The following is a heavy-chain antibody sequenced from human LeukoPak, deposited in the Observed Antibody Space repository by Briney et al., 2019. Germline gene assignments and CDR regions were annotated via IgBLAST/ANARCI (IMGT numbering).Heavy chain of an antibody. Sequence: ASVKVSCKASGYTFTGYYMHWVRQAPGQGLEWMGIINPSGGSTSYAQKFQGRVTMTRDTSTSTVYMELSSLRSEDTAVYYCARDRMYYDFWSGYYDSREFDYWGQGTLVTVSS. CDR1: GYTFTGYY. CDR3: ARDRMYYDFWSGYYDSREFDY. V-gene: IGHV1-46*01. D-gene: IGHD3-3*01. J-gene: IGHJ4*02. CDR2: INPSGGST.